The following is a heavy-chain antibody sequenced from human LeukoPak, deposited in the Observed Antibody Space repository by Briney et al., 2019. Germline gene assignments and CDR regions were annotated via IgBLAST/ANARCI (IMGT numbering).Heavy chain of an antibody. Sequence: GGSLRLSCAASGFTFSTYAVNWVRQAPEKGPEWVGRIKSKTDGGATDYAAPVKGRFTISRDDSKNTLYLQMNSLRTEDTAVYYCTTPGIAVAGTRGSANYWGQGTLVTVSS. CDR3: TTPGIAVAGTRGSANY. J-gene: IGHJ4*02. V-gene: IGHV3-15*01. CDR1: GFTFSTYA. D-gene: IGHD6-19*01. CDR2: IKSKTDGGAT.